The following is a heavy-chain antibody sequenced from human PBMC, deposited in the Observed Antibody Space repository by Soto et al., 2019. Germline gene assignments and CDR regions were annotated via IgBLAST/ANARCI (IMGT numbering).Heavy chain of an antibody. J-gene: IGHJ6*03. CDR3: ARYLCSGYVDYYYYYMDV. D-gene: IGHD5-12*01. Sequence: PGESLKISCKGSGYSFTSYWIGWVRQMPGKGLEWMGIIYPGDSDTRYSPSFQGQVTISADKSISTAYLQWSSLKASDTAMYYCARYLCSGYVDYYYYYMDVWGKGTTVTVSS. V-gene: IGHV5-51*01. CDR1: GYSFTSYW. CDR2: IYPGDSDT.